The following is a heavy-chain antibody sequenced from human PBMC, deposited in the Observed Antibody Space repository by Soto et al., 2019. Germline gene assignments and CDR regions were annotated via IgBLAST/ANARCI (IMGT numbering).Heavy chain of an antibody. Sequence: QVQLVESGGGVVKPGRSLRLSCAASEFTFSNYGMHWVRQAPGKGLEWVAVILNDGSNRYHADSVKDRFTISRDNSKNTLDLQMNSLRAEDTAVYYCARDDEYSGNGMDVWGQGTTVTVS. J-gene: IGHJ6*02. D-gene: IGHD3-10*01. V-gene: IGHV3-33*01. CDR3: ARDDEYSGNGMDV. CDR2: ILNDGSNR. CDR1: EFTFSNYG.